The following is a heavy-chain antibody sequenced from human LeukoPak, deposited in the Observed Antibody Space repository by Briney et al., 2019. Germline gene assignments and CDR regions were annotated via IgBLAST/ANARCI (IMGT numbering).Heavy chain of an antibody. D-gene: IGHD2-15*01. V-gene: IGHV3-9*01. CDR2: ISWNSGSI. CDR1: GFTFDDYA. Sequence: PGRSLRLSCAASGFTFDDYAMHWVRQAPGKGLEWVSGISWNSGSIGYADSVKGRFTIPRDNAKNSLYLQMNSLRAEDTALYYCAKDTAGGCSGGSCYTGFDYWGQGTLVTVSS. CDR3: AKDTAGGCSGGSCYTGFDY. J-gene: IGHJ4*02.